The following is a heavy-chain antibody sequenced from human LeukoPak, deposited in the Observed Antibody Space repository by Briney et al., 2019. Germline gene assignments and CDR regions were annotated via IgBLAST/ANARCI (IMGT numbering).Heavy chain of an antibody. CDR1: GGSISSYY. Sequence: SETLSLTCTVSGGSISSYYWSWIRQPPGKGLEWIGYIYYSGSTNYNPSLKSRVTISVDTSKNQFSLKLSFVTAADTAVYYCARMPIAAARTYFDYWGQGTLVTVSS. V-gene: IGHV4-59*01. CDR3: ARMPIAAARTYFDY. CDR2: IYYSGST. J-gene: IGHJ4*02. D-gene: IGHD6-13*01.